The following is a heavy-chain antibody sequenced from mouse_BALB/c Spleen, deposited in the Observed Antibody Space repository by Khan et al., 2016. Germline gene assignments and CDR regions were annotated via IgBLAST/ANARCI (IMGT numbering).Heavy chain of an antibody. D-gene: IGHD2-14*01. V-gene: IGHV5-9-3*01. Sequence: EVELVESGGALVKPGGSLKLSCAASGFTFSSYAMSWVRQTPEKRLEWVASIGSGGSYTNYPDSVKGRFNISRDNAKNTLYLQMSSLRSEDTARYYCERHGYSYRYDYYPMDCWCQGTSVT. CDR2: IGSGGSYT. CDR3: ERHGYSYRYDYYPMDC. J-gene: IGHJ4*01. CDR1: GFTFSSYA.